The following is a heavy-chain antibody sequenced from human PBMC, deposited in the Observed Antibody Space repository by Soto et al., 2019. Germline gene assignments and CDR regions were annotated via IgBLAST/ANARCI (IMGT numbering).Heavy chain of an antibody. J-gene: IGHJ4*02. CDR1: GGTFSSYT. Sequence: QVQLVQSGAEVKKPGSSVKVSCKASGGTFSSYTISWVRQAPGQGLEWMGRIIPILGIANYAQKFQGRVTITADKSTSTAHMELSSLRSEDTAVYYCARGPGYCSGGSCYLSFWGQGTLVTVSS. D-gene: IGHD2-15*01. CDR3: ARGPGYCSGGSCYLSF. CDR2: IIPILGIA. V-gene: IGHV1-69*02.